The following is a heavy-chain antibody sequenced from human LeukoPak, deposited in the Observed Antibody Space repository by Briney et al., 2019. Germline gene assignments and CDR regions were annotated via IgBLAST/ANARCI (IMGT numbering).Heavy chain of an antibody. V-gene: IGHV1-18*01. CDR1: GYTFTSYD. D-gene: IGHD2-8*01. Sequence: GASVKVSCKASGYTFTSYDINWVRQAPGQGLEWMGWVSVYNHNTNYAQKFQGRVTVTSDTSTSTAYMELRSLRSDDTAVYYCARTSLDCKNGVCYDYWGQGTLVTVSS. J-gene: IGHJ4*02. CDR2: VSVYNHNT. CDR3: ARTSLDCKNGVCYDY.